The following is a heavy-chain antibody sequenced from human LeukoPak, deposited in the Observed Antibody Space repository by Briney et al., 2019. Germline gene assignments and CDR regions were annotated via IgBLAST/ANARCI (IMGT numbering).Heavy chain of an antibody. V-gene: IGHV3-15*01. J-gene: IGHJ5*02. D-gene: IGHD6-13*01. CDR3: TTRYSRPDGWDFDP. Sequence: PRGSLRLSCAASGFTFSNAWMSWVRQAPGKGLEWVGRIKSKTDGGTTDYAAPVKGRFTISRDDSKNTLYLQMNSLKTEDTAVYYCTTRYSRPDGWDFDPWGQGTLVTVSS. CDR2: IKSKTDGGTT. CDR1: GFTFSNAW.